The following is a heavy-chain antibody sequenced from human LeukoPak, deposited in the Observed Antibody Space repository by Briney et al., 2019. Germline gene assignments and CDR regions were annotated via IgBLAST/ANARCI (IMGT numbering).Heavy chain of an antibody. D-gene: IGHD3-10*01. CDR1: GGSISGGGYS. CDR2: IYHSGST. CDR3: AGGGAFDI. J-gene: IGHJ3*02. Sequence: SQTLSLTCAVSGGSISGGGYSWSWIRQPPGKGLEWIGYIYHSGSTYYNPSLKSRVTISVDRSKNQFSLKLSSVTAADTAVYYCAGGGAFDIWGQGTMVTVSS. V-gene: IGHV4-30-2*01.